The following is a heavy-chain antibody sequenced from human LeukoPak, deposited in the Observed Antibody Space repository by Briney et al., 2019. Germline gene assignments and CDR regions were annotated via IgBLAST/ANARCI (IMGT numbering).Heavy chain of an antibody. V-gene: IGHV3-11*01. CDR3: ARDRASLYGYDALDV. CDR1: GFTFSDYY. Sequence: TGGSLRLSCAASGFTFSDYYMTWIRQAPGKGLGWVSYITRSGDTVYYADSVKGRFTISRDNAKNSVYLEMNSLRAEDTAVYFCARDRASLYGYDALDVWGQGTMVTVHS. J-gene: IGHJ3*01. CDR2: ITRSGDTV. D-gene: IGHD5-18*01.